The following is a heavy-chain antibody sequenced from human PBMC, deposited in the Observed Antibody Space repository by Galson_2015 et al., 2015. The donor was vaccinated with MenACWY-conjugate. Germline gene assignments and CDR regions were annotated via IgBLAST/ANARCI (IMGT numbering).Heavy chain of an antibody. CDR1: GFPFSSYA. V-gene: IGHV3-23*01. D-gene: IGHD6-6*01. J-gene: IGHJ1*01. Sequence: SLRLSCAASGFPFSSYAMGWVRQAPGKGLEWVSDISGGGHTTFYADSVKGRFTISRDNSKSTLYLQMNSLRAEDTATYFCARDVRGGDSSSSPHWGQG. CDR3: ARDVRGGDSSSSPH. CDR2: ISGGGHTT.